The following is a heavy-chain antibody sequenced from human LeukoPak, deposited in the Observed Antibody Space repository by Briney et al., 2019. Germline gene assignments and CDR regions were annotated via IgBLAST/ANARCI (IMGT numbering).Heavy chain of an antibody. CDR2: ISGSGGSA. Sequence: PGASLRLSCAASGFTFSSYAMSWVRQAPGKGLEWVSAISGSGGSAYYADSVKGRFTISRDNSKNTLYLQMNSLRAEDTAVYYCAKDRSGYGDYEFGYWGQGTLVTVSS. CDR1: GFTFSSYA. V-gene: IGHV3-23*01. J-gene: IGHJ4*02. D-gene: IGHD4-17*01. CDR3: AKDRSGYGDYEFGY.